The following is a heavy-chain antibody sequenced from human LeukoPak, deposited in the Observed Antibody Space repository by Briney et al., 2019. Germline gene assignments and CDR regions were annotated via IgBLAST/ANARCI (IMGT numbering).Heavy chain of an antibody. CDR1: GFTFSSYS. J-gene: IGHJ6*03. CDR3: ARDFGLTVTPFFYMDV. V-gene: IGHV3-21*04. D-gene: IGHD3-10*01. Sequence: PGGSLRLSCAASGFTFSSYSMNWVRQAPGKGLEWVSSISSSSSYIYYADSVKGRFTISRDNAKNSLYLQMNSLRAEDTAVYYCARDFGLTVTPFFYMDVWGKGTTVTISS. CDR2: ISSSSSYI.